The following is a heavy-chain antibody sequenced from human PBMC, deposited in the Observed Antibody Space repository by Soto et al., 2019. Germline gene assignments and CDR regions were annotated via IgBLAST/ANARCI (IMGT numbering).Heavy chain of an antibody. J-gene: IGHJ6*02. CDR3: AKGESIAAAGTYYYYGMDV. CDR2: ISGSGGST. D-gene: IGHD6-13*01. V-gene: IGHV3-23*01. Sequence: GGSMRLSCAASGFTVSSYAMSWVRQAPGKGLEWVSAISGSGGSTYYAGSVKGRFTISRDNSKNTLYLQMNSLRAEDTAVYYCAKGESIAAAGTYYYYGMDVWGQGTTVTVSS. CDR1: GFTVSSYA.